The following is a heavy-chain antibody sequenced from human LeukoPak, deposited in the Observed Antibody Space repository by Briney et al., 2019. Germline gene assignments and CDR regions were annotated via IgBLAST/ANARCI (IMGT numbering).Heavy chain of an antibody. Sequence: GGSLRLSCATSGFTFRNHGMHWVRQAPGKGLEWVAVISYDGSNKYYADSVKGRFTISRDNSKNTLYLQMNSLRAEDTAVYYCARDAGVGAIRLFSDWGQGTLVTVSS. CDR2: ISYDGSNK. CDR1: GFTFRNHG. V-gene: IGHV3-30*19. D-gene: IGHD1-26*01. J-gene: IGHJ4*02. CDR3: ARDAGVGAIRLFSD.